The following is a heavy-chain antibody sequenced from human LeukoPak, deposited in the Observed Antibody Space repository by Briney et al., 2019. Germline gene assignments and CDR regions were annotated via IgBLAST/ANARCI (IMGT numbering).Heavy chain of an antibody. Sequence: SETLSLTCAVSGGSFSGCFWTWIRQPPGKGLEWIGEINHSGSTNYNPSLKSRVTISLDTSKNQFSLKLSSVTAADTAVYYCARGPSVIYDILTGYYYFDYWGQGTLVTVCS. CDR2: INHSGST. CDR1: GGSFSGCF. D-gene: IGHD3-9*01. CDR3: ARGPSVIYDILTGYYYFDY. V-gene: IGHV4-34*01. J-gene: IGHJ4*02.